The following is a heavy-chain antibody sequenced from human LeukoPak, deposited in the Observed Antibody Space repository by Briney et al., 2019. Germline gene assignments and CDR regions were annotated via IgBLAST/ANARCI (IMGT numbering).Heavy chain of an antibody. Sequence: SETLSLTCAVSGGSMSGYHWTWIRQSPGKQLEWIGEINHRAYPNYNPSLKSRVTISVDTSRTQFSLRLTSVTAADTAVYYCARVVGYYYYMDVWGKGTTVTVSS. J-gene: IGHJ6*03. CDR1: GGSMSGYH. CDR3: ARVVGYYYYMDV. CDR2: INHRAYP. V-gene: IGHV4-34*01. D-gene: IGHD1-26*01.